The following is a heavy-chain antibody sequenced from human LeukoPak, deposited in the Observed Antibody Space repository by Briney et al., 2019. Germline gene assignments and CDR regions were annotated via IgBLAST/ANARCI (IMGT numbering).Heavy chain of an antibody. CDR3: ARDRGDSSSWYLAFDI. D-gene: IGHD6-13*01. CDR1: GGSISSGDYY. CDR2: IYYSGST. Sequence: PSETLSLTCTVSGGSISSGDYYWSWIRQPPGKGLEWIGYIYYSGSTYYNPSLKSRVTISVDTSKNQFSLKLSSVTAADTAVYYCARDRGDSSSWYLAFDIWGQGTMVTVSS. J-gene: IGHJ3*02. V-gene: IGHV4-30-4*01.